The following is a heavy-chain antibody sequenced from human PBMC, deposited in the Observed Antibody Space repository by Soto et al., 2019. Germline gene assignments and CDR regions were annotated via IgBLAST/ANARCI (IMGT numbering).Heavy chain of an antibody. J-gene: IGHJ4*02. CDR2: IYSGGST. V-gene: IGHV3-53*01. D-gene: IGHD6-19*01. CDR1: GFTVSSNY. Sequence: VGSLRLSCAASGFTVSSNYMSWVRQAPGKGLEWVSVIYSGGSTYYADSVKGRFTISRDNSKNTLYLQMNSLRAEDTAVYYCAREQQWLRGYYFDYWGQGTLVTVSS. CDR3: AREQQWLRGYYFDY.